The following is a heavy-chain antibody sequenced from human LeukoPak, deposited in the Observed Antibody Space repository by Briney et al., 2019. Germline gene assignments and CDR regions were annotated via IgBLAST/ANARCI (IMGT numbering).Heavy chain of an antibody. CDR2: MNPNSGNT. J-gene: IGHJ4*02. D-gene: IGHD6-13*01. Sequence: SVKISCKASGYTFTSYDINWVRQATGQGLEWGGWMNPNSGNTGYAQKFQGRVTMTRNTSISTAYLELSSLRSEDTAVYYCARGLEAAGTGGENYWGQGTLVTVSS. CDR1: GYTFTSYD. CDR3: ARGLEAAGTGGENY. V-gene: IGHV1-8*01.